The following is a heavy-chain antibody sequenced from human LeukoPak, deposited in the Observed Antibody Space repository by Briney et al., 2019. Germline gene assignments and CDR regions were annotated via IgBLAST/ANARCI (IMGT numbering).Heavy chain of an antibody. CDR1: GSTFSSYA. CDR3: ARVPAAGVPG. D-gene: IGHD3-10*01. V-gene: IGHV3-30-3*01. CDR2: ISYDGSNK. Sequence: GGSLRLSCAASGSTFSSYAMHWVRQAPGKGLEWVAVISYDGSNKYYADSVKGRFTISRDNAKNSLYLQMNSLRAEDTAVYYCARVPAAGVPGWGQGTLVTVSS. J-gene: IGHJ4*02.